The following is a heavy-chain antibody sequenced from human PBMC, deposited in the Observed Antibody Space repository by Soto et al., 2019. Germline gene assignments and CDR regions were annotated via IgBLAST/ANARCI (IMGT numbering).Heavy chain of an antibody. CDR1: GFTFSSYS. CDR2: ISSSSSSI. Sequence: PGGSLRLSCAASGFTFSSYSMNWVRQAPGKGLEWVSYISSSSSSIYYADSVKGRFAISRDNAKNSLYLQMNSLIDGDTAVYYCARGLYYYDSRGYWGYWGQGTLVTVSS. D-gene: IGHD3-22*01. CDR3: ARGLYYYDSRGYWGY. V-gene: IGHV3-48*02. J-gene: IGHJ4*02.